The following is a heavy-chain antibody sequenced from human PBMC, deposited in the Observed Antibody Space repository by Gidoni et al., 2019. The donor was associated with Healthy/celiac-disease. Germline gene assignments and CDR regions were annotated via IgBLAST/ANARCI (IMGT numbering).Heavy chain of an antibody. Sequence: EVQLVESGGGLVQPGGSLRLSCAASGFTFSSYSMNWVRQAPGKGLEWVSYISSSSSTIYYADSVKGRFTISRDNAKNSLYLQMNSLRDEDTAVYYCARAGGHYAVTTGPFDYWGQGTLVTVSS. D-gene: IGHD4-17*01. V-gene: IGHV3-48*02. CDR3: ARAGGHYAVTTGPFDY. J-gene: IGHJ4*02. CDR2: ISSSSSTI. CDR1: GFTFSSYS.